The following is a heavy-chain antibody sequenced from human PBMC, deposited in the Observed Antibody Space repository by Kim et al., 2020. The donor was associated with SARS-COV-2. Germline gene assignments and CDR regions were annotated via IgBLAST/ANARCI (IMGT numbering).Heavy chain of an antibody. V-gene: IGHV5-51*01. CDR3: ARRALYCSGGSCSTGVWLGMDV. CDR2: IYPGDSDT. D-gene: IGHD2-15*01. CDR1: GYSFTSYW. J-gene: IGHJ6*02. Sequence: GESLKISCKGSGYSFTSYWIGWVRQMPGKGLEWMGIIYPGDSDTRYSPSFQGQVTISADKSISTAYLQWSSLKASDTAMYYFARRALYCSGGSCSTGVWLGMDVWGQGTTVTVSS.